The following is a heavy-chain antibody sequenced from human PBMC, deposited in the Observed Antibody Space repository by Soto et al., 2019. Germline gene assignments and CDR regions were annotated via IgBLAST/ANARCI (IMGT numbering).Heavy chain of an antibody. J-gene: IGHJ5*02. V-gene: IGHV4-4*02. D-gene: IGHD2-15*01. CDR1: GGSISSSNW. CDR2: IYHSGST. Sequence: SETLSLTCAVSGGSISSSNWWSWVRQPPGKGLEWIGEIYHSGSTNYNPSLKSRVTISVDKSKNQFYLKLSSVTAADTAVYYCARFGYCSGGSCFSWFDPWGQGTLVTVSS. CDR3: ARFGYCSGGSCFSWFDP.